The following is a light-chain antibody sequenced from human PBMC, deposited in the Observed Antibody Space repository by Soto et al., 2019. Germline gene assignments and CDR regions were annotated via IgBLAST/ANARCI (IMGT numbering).Light chain of an antibody. V-gene: IGLV2-14*01. CDR1: SSDVGGYNY. CDR2: AVT. J-gene: IGLJ1*01. CDR3: SSYTSSSTL. Sequence: QSVLTQPASVSGSPGQSITISCTGTSSDVGGYNYVSWYQQRPGKAPKLMIYAVTDRPSGVSSRFSGSKSGNTASLTISGLQAEDEADYYCSSYTSSSTLFGTGTKVTAL.